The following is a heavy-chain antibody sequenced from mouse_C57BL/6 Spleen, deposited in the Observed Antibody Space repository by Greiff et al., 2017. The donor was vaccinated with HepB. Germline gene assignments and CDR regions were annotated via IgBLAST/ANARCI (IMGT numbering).Heavy chain of an antibody. Sequence: EVKLVESGGDLVKPGGSLKLSCAASGFTFSSYGMSWVRQTPDKRLEWVATISSGGSYTYYPDSVKGRFTISRDNAKNTLYLQMSSLKSDDTAMYYCASVYYGSSPHFDYWGQSTTLTVSS. V-gene: IGHV5-6*01. D-gene: IGHD1-1*01. CDR1: GFTFSSYG. J-gene: IGHJ2*01. CDR2: ISSGGSYT. CDR3: ASVYYGSSPHFDY.